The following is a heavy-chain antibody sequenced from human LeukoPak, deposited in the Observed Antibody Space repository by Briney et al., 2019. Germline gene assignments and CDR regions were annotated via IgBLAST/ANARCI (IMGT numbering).Heavy chain of an antibody. Sequence: GGSLRLSCAASGFTFSSYSMNWVRQAPGKGLEWVSYISSSSSTIYYADSVKGRFTISRDNAKNSLYLQMNSLRAEDTAVYYCARVVDQTSSPFDYWGQGTLVTVSS. D-gene: IGHD3-10*01. CDR2: ISSSSSTI. CDR3: ARVVDQTSSPFDY. CDR1: GFTFSSYS. J-gene: IGHJ4*02. V-gene: IGHV3-48*01.